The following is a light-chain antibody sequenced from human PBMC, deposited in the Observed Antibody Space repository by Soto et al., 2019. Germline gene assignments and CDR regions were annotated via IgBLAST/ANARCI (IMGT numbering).Light chain of an antibody. Sequence: DVQSTQCPPSLSASVGDRFTITCLASQSISSYLNWYQQKPGKAPKLLIYAASSLQSGVPSRFSGSGSGTDFTLTISSLQPEDFATYYCQQSYSTPWTFGQGTKVDI. V-gene: IGKV1-39*01. CDR3: QQSYSTPWT. CDR1: QSISSY. J-gene: IGKJ1*01. CDR2: AAS.